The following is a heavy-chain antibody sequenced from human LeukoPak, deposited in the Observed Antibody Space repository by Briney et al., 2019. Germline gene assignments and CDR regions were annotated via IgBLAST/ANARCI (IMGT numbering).Heavy chain of an antibody. Sequence: PSETLSLTCGVYGGSFSDYYWSWIRQPPGKGLEWIGEINHSGSTNYNPSLKSRVTISVDTSKNQFSLKVNSVTAADTAVYYCARRGYTYGWGWFDPWGQGTLVPVSS. CDR3: ARRGYTYGWGWFDP. CDR2: INHSGST. CDR1: GGSFSDYY. V-gene: IGHV4-34*01. D-gene: IGHD5-18*01. J-gene: IGHJ5*02.